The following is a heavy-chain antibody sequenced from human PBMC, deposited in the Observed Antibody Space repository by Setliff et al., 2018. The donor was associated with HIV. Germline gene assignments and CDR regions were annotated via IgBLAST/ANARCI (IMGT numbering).Heavy chain of an antibody. CDR2: IKSDGSST. CDR1: GFTFSAHW. J-gene: IGHJ4*02. V-gene: IGHV3-74*01. Sequence: GGSLRLSCAASGFTFSAHWMHWVRQAPGKGLVWVSRIKSDGSSTDYADSVRGRFTISRDNAKSTLYLEMNSLRAEDTAVYYCARGGSYSPGDYWGQGTLVTVSS. CDR3: ARGGSYSPGDY. D-gene: IGHD1-26*01.